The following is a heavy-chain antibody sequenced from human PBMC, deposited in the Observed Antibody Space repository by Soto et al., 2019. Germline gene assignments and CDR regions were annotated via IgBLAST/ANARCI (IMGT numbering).Heavy chain of an antibody. CDR2: IYYSGST. CDR1: GGSISSSSYY. V-gene: IGHV4-39*01. Sequence: SETLSLTCTVSGGSISSSSYYWGWIRQPPGKGLEWIGSIYYSGSTYYNQSLKSQYTISVDTSKNQFSLKLSSVTAADTVVYYCASLRWDSSSYLDYWGQGSLVTVS. J-gene: IGHJ4*02. D-gene: IGHD6-13*01. CDR3: ASLRWDSSSYLDY.